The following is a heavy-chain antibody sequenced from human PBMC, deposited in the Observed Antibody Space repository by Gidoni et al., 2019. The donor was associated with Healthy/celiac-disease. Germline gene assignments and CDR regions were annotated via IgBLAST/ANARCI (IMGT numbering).Heavy chain of an antibody. V-gene: IGHV3-21*01. CDR2: ISSSSSYI. D-gene: IGHD3-3*01. Sequence: EVQLVESGGGLVKPGGSLRLSCAASGFTFSSSRMNWVRQAPGKGLEWVSSISSSSSYIYYADSVKGRFTISRDNAKNSLYLQMNSLRAEDTAVYYCARVGDYDFWSGYYNAFDIWGQGTMVTVSS. CDR1: GFTFSSSR. CDR3: ARVGDYDFWSGYYNAFDI. J-gene: IGHJ3*02.